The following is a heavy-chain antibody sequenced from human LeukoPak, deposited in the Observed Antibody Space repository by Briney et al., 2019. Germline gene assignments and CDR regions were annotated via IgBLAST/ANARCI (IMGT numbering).Heavy chain of an antibody. V-gene: IGHV4-61*02. D-gene: IGHD6-19*01. CDR2: IYTSGST. CDR3: ASGGDSSGWVFVDY. CDR1: GGSISSGSYY. J-gene: IGHJ4*02. Sequence: SETLSLTCTVSGGSISSGSYYWSWIRQPAGKGLEWIGRIYTSGSTNYNPSLKRRVTISVDTSKNQFSLKLSSVTAADTAVYYCASGGDSSGWVFVDYWGQGTLVTVSS.